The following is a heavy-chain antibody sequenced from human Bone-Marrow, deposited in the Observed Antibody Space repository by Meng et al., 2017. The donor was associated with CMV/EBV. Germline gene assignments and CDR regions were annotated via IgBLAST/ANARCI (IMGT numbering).Heavy chain of an antibody. Sequence: GSLRLSCAASGFTFSSYEMNWVRQAPGKGLEWVSYISSSGSTIYYADSVKGRFTISRDNAKNSLYLQMNSLRAEDTAVYYCARVRLMWGMDVWGQGTTVTVSS. CDR2: ISSSGSTI. V-gene: IGHV3-48*03. CDR1: GFTFSSYE. D-gene: IGHD2-8*01. J-gene: IGHJ6*02. CDR3: ARVRLMWGMDV.